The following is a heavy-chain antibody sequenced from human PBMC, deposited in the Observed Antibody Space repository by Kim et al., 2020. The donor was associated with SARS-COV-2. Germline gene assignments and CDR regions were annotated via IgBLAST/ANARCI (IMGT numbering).Heavy chain of an antibody. Sequence: GGSLRLSCAASGFIFGDYAMYWVRQAPGKGLEWVSGIRGDSGSIAYADSVKGRFTISRDNAKSSVYLQLNSLRPEDTALYYCASGYDSFFGFDVWGEG. CDR3: ASGYDSFFGFDV. D-gene: IGHD3-22*01. CDR2: IRGDSGSI. V-gene: IGHV3-9*01. CDR1: GFIFGDYA. J-gene: IGHJ6*02.